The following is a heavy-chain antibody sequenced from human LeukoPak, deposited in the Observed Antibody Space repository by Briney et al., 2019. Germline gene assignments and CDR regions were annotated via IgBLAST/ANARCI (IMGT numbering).Heavy chain of an antibody. CDR3: AREGPRGNSQFDY. Sequence: GGSLRLSCVPSGFTFSNYAMSWVRQAPGKGLEWVSTISGSGGSTYYTDSVKGRLTISRDNSKNTLYLQMNSLRAEDTAVYYCAREGPRGNSQFDYWGQGTLVTVSS. CDR2: ISGSGGST. D-gene: IGHD2/OR15-2a*01. J-gene: IGHJ4*02. V-gene: IGHV3-23*01. CDR1: GFTFSNYA.